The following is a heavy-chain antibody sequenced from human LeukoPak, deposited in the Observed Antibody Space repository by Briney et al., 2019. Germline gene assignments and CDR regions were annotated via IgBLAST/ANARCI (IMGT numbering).Heavy chain of an antibody. Sequence: GGSLRLSCAASGFTFSSYSMNWVRQAPGKGLEWVSYISSLSGTINYADSVKGRFIISRDNAKNSMFLQMNSLRAEDMAVYYCVRDQGGAVSYWGQGTLVTVSS. V-gene: IGHV3-48*01. CDR1: GFTFSSYS. CDR3: VRDQGGAVSY. J-gene: IGHJ4*02. CDR2: ISSLSGTI. D-gene: IGHD3-16*01.